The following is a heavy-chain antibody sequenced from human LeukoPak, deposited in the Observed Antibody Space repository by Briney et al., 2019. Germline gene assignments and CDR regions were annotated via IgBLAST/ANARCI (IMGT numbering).Heavy chain of an antibody. CDR2: ISYDGSNK. Sequence: SGGSLRLSCAASGFTFSSYAMHWVRQAPGKGLEWVAVISYDGSNKYYADSVKGRFTISRDNSKNTLYLQMNSLRAEDTAVYYCARDPAIVVVTATLDYWGQGTLVTVSS. J-gene: IGHJ4*02. CDR3: ARDPAIVVVTATLDY. D-gene: IGHD2-21*02. V-gene: IGHV3-30-3*01. CDR1: GFTFSSYA.